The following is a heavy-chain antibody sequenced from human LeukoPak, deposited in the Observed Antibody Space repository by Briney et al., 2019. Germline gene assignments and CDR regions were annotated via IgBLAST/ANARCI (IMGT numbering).Heavy chain of an antibody. CDR2: INPNSGGT. CDR3: ASPEGDSSGYHS. D-gene: IGHD3-22*01. CDR1: GYTFTGYY. J-gene: IGHJ4*02. Sequence: ASVKVSCKASGYTFTGYYMHWVRHAPGQGLEWMGWINPNSGGTNYAQKFQGRVTMTRDTSICTAYMELSRLRSDDTAVYYCASPEGDSSGYHSWGQGTLVTVSS. V-gene: IGHV1-2*02.